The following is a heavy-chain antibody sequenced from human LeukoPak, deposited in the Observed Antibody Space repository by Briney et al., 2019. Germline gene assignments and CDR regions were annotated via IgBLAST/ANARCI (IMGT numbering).Heavy chain of an antibody. CDR3: VRTAGIFWSGAYYFDS. CDR1: GDTFTSYD. D-gene: IGHD3-3*01. Sequence: ASVKVSCKASGDTFTSYDVNWVRQATGQGLEWMGWMNPNSGNTGHAQKFQGRVTMTRNTSINTAYMEVSSLRSEDTAVYYCVRTAGIFWSGAYYFDSWGQGTLVTVSS. CDR2: MNPNSGNT. V-gene: IGHV1-8*01. J-gene: IGHJ4*02.